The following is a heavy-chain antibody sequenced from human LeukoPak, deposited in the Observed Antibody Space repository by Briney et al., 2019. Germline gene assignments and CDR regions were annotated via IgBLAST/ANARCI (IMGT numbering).Heavy chain of an antibody. J-gene: IGHJ5*02. Sequence: GASVKVSCKASGGTFSSYAISWVRQAPGQGLEWMGGIIPIFGTANYAQKFQGRVTITADESTSTAYMELSSLRSVDTAVYYCAREDGSGSYSWFDPWGQGTLVTVSS. CDR3: AREDGSGSYSWFDP. CDR2: IIPIFGTA. D-gene: IGHD3-10*01. V-gene: IGHV1-69*13. CDR1: GGTFSSYA.